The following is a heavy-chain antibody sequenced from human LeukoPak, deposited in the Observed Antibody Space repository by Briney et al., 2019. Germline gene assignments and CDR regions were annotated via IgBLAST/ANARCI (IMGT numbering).Heavy chain of an antibody. CDR2: INHSGST. V-gene: IGHV4-34*01. Sequence: PSETLSLTCAVYGGSFSGYYWSWIRQPPGKGLEWIGEINHSGSTNYNPSLKSRVTISVDTSKNQFYLKLSSVTAADTAVYYCARGVLLWFGELSDWFDPWGQGTLVTVSS. CDR1: GGSFSGYY. CDR3: ARGVLLWFGELSDWFDP. D-gene: IGHD3-10*01. J-gene: IGHJ5*02.